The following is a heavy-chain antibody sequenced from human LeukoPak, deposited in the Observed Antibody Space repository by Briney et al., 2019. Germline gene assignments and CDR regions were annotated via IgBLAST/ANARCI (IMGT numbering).Heavy chain of an antibody. CDR3: ARDPPLGSCSTISCPHLDY. D-gene: IGHD2-2*01. J-gene: IGHJ4*02. Sequence: GGSLRLSCAASGFTFSRYSMNWVRQAPGKGLEWVSSISSSSSFVYHADSVKGRFTISRDNAKNSLYLQMNSLRAEDTAVYYCARDPPLGSCSTISCPHLDYWGQGTLVTVSS. CDR2: ISSSSSFV. CDR1: GFTFSRYS. V-gene: IGHV3-21*01.